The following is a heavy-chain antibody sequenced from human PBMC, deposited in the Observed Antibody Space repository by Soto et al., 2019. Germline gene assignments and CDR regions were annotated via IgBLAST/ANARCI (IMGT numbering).Heavy chain of an antibody. Sequence: VASVKVSCKASGGTFSSYAISWVRQAPGQGLEWMGGIIPIFGTANYAQKFQGRVTITADKSTSTAYMELSSLRSEDTAVYYCACTRDFGFPNGMDVWGQGTTVTVSS. CDR3: ACTRDFGFPNGMDV. CDR2: IIPIFGTA. D-gene: IGHD3-3*01. V-gene: IGHV1-69*06. CDR1: GGTFSSYA. J-gene: IGHJ6*02.